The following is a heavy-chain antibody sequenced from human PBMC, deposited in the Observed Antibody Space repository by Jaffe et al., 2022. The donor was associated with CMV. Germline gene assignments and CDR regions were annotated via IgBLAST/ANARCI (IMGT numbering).Heavy chain of an antibody. CDR2: IYPGDSDT. CDR1: GYSFTSYW. J-gene: IGHJ3*02. V-gene: IGHV5-51*01. CDR3: ARHRVYTARYDAFDI. Sequence: EVQLVQSGAEVKKPGESLKISCKGSGYSFTSYWIGWVRQMPGKGLEWMGIIYPGDSDTRYSPSFQGQVTISADKSISTAYLQWSSLKASDTAMYYCARHRVYTARYDAFDIWGQGTMVTVSS. D-gene: IGHD6-13*01.